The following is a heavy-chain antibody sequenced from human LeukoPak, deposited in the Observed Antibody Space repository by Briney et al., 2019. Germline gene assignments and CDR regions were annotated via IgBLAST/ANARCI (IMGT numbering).Heavy chain of an antibody. D-gene: IGHD3-22*01. Sequence: GGSLRLSCAASGFTFSSYAMSWVRQAPGKGLEWVSSISSSSSYIYYADSVKGRFTISRDNAKNSLYLQMNSLRAEDTAVYYCARDRGYYDSSGYSPWGQGTLVTVSS. J-gene: IGHJ5*02. CDR3: ARDRGYYDSSGYSP. CDR2: ISSSSSYI. V-gene: IGHV3-21*01. CDR1: GFTFSSYA.